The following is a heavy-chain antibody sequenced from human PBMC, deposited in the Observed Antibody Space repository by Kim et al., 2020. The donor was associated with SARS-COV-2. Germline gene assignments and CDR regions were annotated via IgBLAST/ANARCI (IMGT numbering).Heavy chain of an antibody. D-gene: IGHD3-16*01. J-gene: IGHJ5*01. CDR1: GYSFTTYG. V-gene: IGHV1-18*04. CDR3: ARDWFPWGNLDCFGS. CDR2: VSTYDGGT. Sequence: ASVKVSCKASGYSFTTYGISWVRQAPGQGLEWMGWVSTYDGGTNYAQNFQGRVTMTADTSTNTAYMDLGSLRSDDTAVYYCARDWFPWGNLDCFGSWGQGTLVGVSS.